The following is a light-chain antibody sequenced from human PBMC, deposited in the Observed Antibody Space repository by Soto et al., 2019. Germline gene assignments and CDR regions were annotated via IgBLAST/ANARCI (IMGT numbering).Light chain of an antibody. CDR3: QQSYSTPRA. CDR1: QSISSY. CDR2: AAS. J-gene: IGKJ2*01. V-gene: IGKV1-39*01. Sequence: DIQMTQSPSSLSASVGDRVTITCRASQSISSYLNWYQQKPGKAPKLLIYAASSLQSGVPSRFSGSGSGTDFTLTISSLPPEDFATYYCQQSYSTPRAFGQGTTLEIK.